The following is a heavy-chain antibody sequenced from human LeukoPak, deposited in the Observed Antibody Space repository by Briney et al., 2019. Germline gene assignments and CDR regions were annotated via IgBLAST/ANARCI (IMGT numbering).Heavy chain of an antibody. CDR3: ARDCYCSSTSCYPILAFYYYYYYGMDV. Sequence: PGGSLRLSCAASGFTFSSYAMHWVRRAPGKGLEWMAVISYDGSNKYYADSVKGRFTISRDNSKNTLYLQMNSLRAEDTAVYYCARDCYCSSTSCYPILAFYYYYYYGMDVWGQGTTVTVSS. J-gene: IGHJ6*02. V-gene: IGHV3-30*04. D-gene: IGHD2-2*01. CDR1: GFTFSSYA. CDR2: ISYDGSNK.